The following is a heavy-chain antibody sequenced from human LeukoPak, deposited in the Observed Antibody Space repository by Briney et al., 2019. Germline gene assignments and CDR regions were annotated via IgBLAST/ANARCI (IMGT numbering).Heavy chain of an antibody. D-gene: IGHD1-14*01. CDR3: ARDPSNTVGRNIYFDY. CDR2: ISAYDGRT. V-gene: IGHV1-18*01. J-gene: IGHJ4*02. CDR1: GFAFNKYG. Sequence: ASVKVSCKASGFAFNKYGFSWVRQAPGQGPEWLGWISAYDGRTNYAQNLQGRLTLTTDTSTTTAYRGLRSLTSDDTAVYYCARDPSNTVGRNIYFDYWGQGTLVTVSS.